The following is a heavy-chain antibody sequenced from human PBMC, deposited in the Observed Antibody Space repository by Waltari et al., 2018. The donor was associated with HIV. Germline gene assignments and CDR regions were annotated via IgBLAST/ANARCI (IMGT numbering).Heavy chain of an antibody. Sequence: QVQLVQSGAEVKKPGSSVKVSCKASGGTFTNYAISWVRQAPGQGLEWMGGIIPIFGTANSAQRFQGRVTITADESTSTAYMELSSLRSEDTAVYFCASDTGGNSAFDNWGQGTLVTVSS. CDR3: ASDTGGNSAFDN. V-gene: IGHV1-69*01. CDR1: GGTFTNYA. J-gene: IGHJ4*02. CDR2: IIPIFGTA. D-gene: IGHD2-8*02.